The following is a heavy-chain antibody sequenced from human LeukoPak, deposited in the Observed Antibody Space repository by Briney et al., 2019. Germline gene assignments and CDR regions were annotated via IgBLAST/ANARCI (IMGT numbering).Heavy chain of an antibody. CDR3: ARNSCSGFDY. CDR1: GYTSTGYY. CDR2: IDPSGGST. Sequence: GASVKVSCKTSGYTSTGYYIVWVRQAPGQGLEWMGRIDPSGGSTSYTQKFQGRVTMTRGTSTSTVYMELSSLRFEDTAVYYCARNSCSGFDYGGQGTLVTVSS. J-gene: IGHJ4*01. D-gene: IGHD2-15*01. V-gene: IGHV1-46*01.